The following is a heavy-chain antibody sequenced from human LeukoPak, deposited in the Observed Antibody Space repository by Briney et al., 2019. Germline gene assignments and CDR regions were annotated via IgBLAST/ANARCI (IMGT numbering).Heavy chain of an antibody. J-gene: IGHJ6*02. CDR2: MNPNSGNT. Sequence: VASVKVSCKASGYTFTSYDINWVRQATGQGLEWMGWMNPNSGNTGYAQKFQGRVTMTRNTSISTAYMELSRLRSDDTAVYYCAREPRPSITMVRGVIITEPEYGMDVWGQGTTVTVSS. V-gene: IGHV1-8*01. D-gene: IGHD3-10*01. CDR1: GYTFTSYD. CDR3: AREPRPSITMVRGVIITEPEYGMDV.